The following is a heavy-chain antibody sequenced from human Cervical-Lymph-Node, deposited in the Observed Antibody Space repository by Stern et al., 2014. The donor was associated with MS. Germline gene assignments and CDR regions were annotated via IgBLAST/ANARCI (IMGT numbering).Heavy chain of an antibody. V-gene: IGHV1-8*01. J-gene: IGHJ6*02. CDR3: VRGGFSYGYGLDA. Sequence: VQLVQPGSQVRKPGASVKVSCQASGYTFINYDIFWVRQATGQGLEWMGWMNPNNANTGHAHKFQGRVTMTRNTSISTAYMELSSLRSDDTAVYYCVRGGFSYGYGLDAWGQGTAVIVSS. CDR2: MNPNNANT. D-gene: IGHD5-18*01. CDR1: GYTFINYD.